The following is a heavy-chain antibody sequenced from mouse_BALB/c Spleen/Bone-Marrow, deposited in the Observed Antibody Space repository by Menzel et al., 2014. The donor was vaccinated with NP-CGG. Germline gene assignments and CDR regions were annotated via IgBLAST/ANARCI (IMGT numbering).Heavy chain of an antibody. J-gene: IGHJ4*01. CDR3: ARSDGYRTMDY. Sequence: QVHVKQSGPELVKPGASVKISCKASGYAFSSSWMNWVKQRPGQGLEWIGRIYPGDGYTNYNGKFKGKATLTADKSSSTAYMQLSSLTSVDSAVYFCARSDGYRTMDYWGQGTSVTVSS. CDR1: GYAFSSSW. CDR2: IYPGDGYT. V-gene: IGHV1-82*01. D-gene: IGHD2-3*01.